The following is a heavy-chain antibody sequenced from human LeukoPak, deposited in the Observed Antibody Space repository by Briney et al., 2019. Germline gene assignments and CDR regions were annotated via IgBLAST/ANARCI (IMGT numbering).Heavy chain of an antibody. J-gene: IGHJ4*02. CDR3: ARVGVWEPTGIEYFDY. CDR1: GFTFSTYW. Sequence: PGGSLRLSCAASGFTFSTYWMSWVRQAPGKGLEWVPNIKQDGSEKYYVDSVKGRFTISRDNAKNSLYLQMNSLRAEDTAVYYCARVGVWEPTGIEYFDYWGQGTLVTVSS. V-gene: IGHV3-7*01. CDR2: IKQDGSEK. D-gene: IGHD1-26*01.